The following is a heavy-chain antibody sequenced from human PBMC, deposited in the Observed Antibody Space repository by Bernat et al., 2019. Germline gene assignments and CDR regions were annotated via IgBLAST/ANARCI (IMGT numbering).Heavy chain of an antibody. CDR1: GGSFSGYY. D-gene: IGHD6-6*01. Sequence: QVQLQESGPGLVKPSETLSLTCAVYGGSFSGYYWSWIRQPPGKGLEWIGEINHSGSTNYNPSLKSRVTISVDTSKNQFSLKLSSVTAADTAVYYCARGFEYSSSFTYYYYGMDVWRQGTTVTVSS. CDR2: INHSGST. V-gene: IGHV4-34*01. J-gene: IGHJ6*02. CDR3: ARGFEYSSSFTYYYYGMDV.